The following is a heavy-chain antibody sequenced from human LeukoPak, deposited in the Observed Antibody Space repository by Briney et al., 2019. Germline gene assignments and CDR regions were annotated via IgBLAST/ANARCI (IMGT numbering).Heavy chain of an antibody. Sequence: SETLSLTCAVYGGSFSGYYWSWIRQPPGKGLEWIGEINHSGSTNYNPSLKSRVTISVDTSENQFSLKLSSVTAADTAVYYCAIYCSSTSCPNWFDPWGQGTLVTVSS. V-gene: IGHV4-34*01. D-gene: IGHD2-2*01. J-gene: IGHJ5*02. CDR1: GGSFSGYY. CDR2: INHSGST. CDR3: AIYCSSTSCPNWFDP.